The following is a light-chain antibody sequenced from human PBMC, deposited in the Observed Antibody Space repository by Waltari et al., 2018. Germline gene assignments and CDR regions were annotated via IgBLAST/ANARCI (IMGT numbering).Light chain of an antibody. J-gene: IGKJ1*01. CDR2: AAS. Sequence: DIVLTQSPGTLSLSPGERATLSCRASQSVSRPLAWYQQKPGQAPRLLIYAASNRATGVPDRFSGSGSGTDFSLTISRLDPEDFAVYYCQHYVNLPVTFGQGTKVEI. CDR3: QHYVNLPVT. V-gene: IGKV3-20*01. CDR1: QSVSRP.